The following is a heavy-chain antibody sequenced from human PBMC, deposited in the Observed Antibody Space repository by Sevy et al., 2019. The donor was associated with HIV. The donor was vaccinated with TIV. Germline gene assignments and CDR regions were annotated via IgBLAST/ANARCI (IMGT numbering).Heavy chain of an antibody. D-gene: IGHD3-22*01. Sequence: GSLRLSCTVSGGSLSGHFWSWIRQPPGKGLEWIAYIYDSESTNYNSSIRSRVTISIDTSKNQFSLRLPSVTAADTAVYYCARGAATVYYDTTGFSPSLDLWGQGTLVTVSS. J-gene: IGHJ4*02. CDR2: IYDSEST. CDR3: ARGAATVYYDTTGFSPSLDL. V-gene: IGHV4-59*11. CDR1: GGSLSGHF.